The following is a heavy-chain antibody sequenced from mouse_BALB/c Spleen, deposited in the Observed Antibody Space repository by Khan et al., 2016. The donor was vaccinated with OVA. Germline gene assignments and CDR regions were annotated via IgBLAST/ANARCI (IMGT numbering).Heavy chain of an antibody. CDR3: TRGGYGGFAY. Sequence: QVRLQQSGAELVQPGASGKLSCKASGYTFTSYDINWVRQRPEQGLEWIGWMFPGDGSTKYNENFKGKATLTTDKSSTTAYMQLSRLTSEDSGAYFCTRGGYGGFAYWGQGTLVTVSA. D-gene: IGHD2-14*01. CDR2: MFPGDGST. CDR1: GYTFTSYD. J-gene: IGHJ3*01. V-gene: IGHV1-85*01.